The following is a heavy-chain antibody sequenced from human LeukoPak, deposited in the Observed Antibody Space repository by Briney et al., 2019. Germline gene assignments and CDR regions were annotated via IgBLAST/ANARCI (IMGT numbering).Heavy chain of an antibody. J-gene: IGHJ1*01. CDR1: GFIFSSYV. CDR2: IGASGDRT. Sequence: TGGSLRLSCAASGFIFSSYVVSWVRQAPGKGLEWVSGIGASGDRTYYADSVKGRFTISRDNSKNTLYLQMNSLRAEDTAIYYCAKDLPKITIFGALQHWGQGTLVTVSS. CDR3: AKDLPKITIFGALQH. V-gene: IGHV3-23*01. D-gene: IGHD3-3*01.